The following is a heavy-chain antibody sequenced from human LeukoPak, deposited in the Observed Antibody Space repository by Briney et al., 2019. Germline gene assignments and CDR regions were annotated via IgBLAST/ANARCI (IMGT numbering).Heavy chain of an antibody. V-gene: IGHV3-43*02. CDR1: GFTFDDYA. D-gene: IGHD2-2*01. Sequence: GGSLRLSCAASGFTFDDYAMHWVRQAPGKGLEWVSLISGDGGSTYYADSVKGRFTISRDNSKNSLYLQMNSLRTEDTALYYCATIPAAGYYYYYMDVWGKGTTVTVSS. CDR2: ISGDGGST. J-gene: IGHJ6*03. CDR3: ATIPAAGYYYYYMDV.